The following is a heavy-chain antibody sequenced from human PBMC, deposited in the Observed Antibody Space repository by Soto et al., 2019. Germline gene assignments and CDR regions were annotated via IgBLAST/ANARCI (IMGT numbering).Heavy chain of an antibody. D-gene: IGHD3-3*01. J-gene: IGHJ3*02. Sequence: PGGSLRLSCATSGFTFGDYAMSWVRQAPGRGLEWVGFIRSKAYGATTEYAASVKGRFTISRDDSKSIAYLQMSSLKTEDTALYYCTRVSLRFLEWLGAFDIWGQGTMVTVSS. CDR2: IRSKAYGATT. V-gene: IGHV3-49*04. CDR1: GFTFGDYA. CDR3: TRVSLRFLEWLGAFDI.